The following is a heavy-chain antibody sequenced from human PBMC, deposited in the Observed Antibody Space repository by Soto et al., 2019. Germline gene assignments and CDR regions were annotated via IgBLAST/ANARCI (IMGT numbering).Heavy chain of an antibody. D-gene: IGHD6-13*01. J-gene: IGHJ1*01. V-gene: IGHV4-34*01. CDR3: AGYSNSWSKYVKH. CDR2: ICHGVGA. Sequence: VQLQQWGAGLLKPSETLSLTCSVYGGSFSGYCWSWIRQTPGERLEWVGDICHGVGANYSPSLKSRVSFSMDPSKNQFSLKLNSVIAAATAVYYCAGYSNSWSKYVKHWGRGSLVTVSS. CDR1: GGSFSGYC.